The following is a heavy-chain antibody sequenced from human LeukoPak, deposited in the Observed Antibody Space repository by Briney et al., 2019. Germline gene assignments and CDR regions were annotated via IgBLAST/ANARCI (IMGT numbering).Heavy chain of an antibody. D-gene: IGHD2-2*01. CDR1: GFTFSAYV. Sequence: PGRALKLSCSAAGFTFSAYVMHWVRQAPGKGLEWVALISKDGSDKYYADAVKGRFTISRDNLKKSLYLQMTSLRSEDTALYYCARAEGQYCSSASCFARQDYWGQGALVTVSS. CDR3: ARAEGQYCSSASCFARQDY. J-gene: IGHJ4*02. V-gene: IGHV3-30*04. CDR2: ISKDGSDK.